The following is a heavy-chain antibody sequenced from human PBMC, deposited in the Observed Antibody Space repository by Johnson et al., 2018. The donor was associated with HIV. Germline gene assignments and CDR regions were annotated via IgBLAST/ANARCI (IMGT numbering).Heavy chain of an antibody. CDR2: ISYDGNNT. CDR3: AKISGFSGSFPDAPNAFDI. J-gene: IGHJ3*02. D-gene: IGHD1-26*01. Sequence: VKLLESGGGLVQPGGSLRLSCAASGFTFSSYAMSWVRQAPGKGLEWVAVISYDGNNTYYSDSVKGRFTVSRDNSKNTLYLQLNSLRVEDTAVYYCAKISGFSGSFPDAPNAFDIWGQGTMVTVSS. CDR1: GFTFSSYA. V-gene: IGHV3-30*18.